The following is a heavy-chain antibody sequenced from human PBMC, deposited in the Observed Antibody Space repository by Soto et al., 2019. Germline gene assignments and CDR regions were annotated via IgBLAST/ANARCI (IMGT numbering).Heavy chain of an antibody. D-gene: IGHD2-15*01. CDR1: GGSISSTNW. CDR3: ATLPPRIVVSLLPIPT. Sequence: QVQLRESGPRLVKTSGTLSLTCAVSGGSISSTNWWTWVRQTPGKGLEWIGEIYHTGSPTYSPSLRGLAHCSVDKSNNQFSLRLISVTAADTAVYYCATLPPRIVVSLLPIPTWGQGILVTVSS. J-gene: IGHJ5*02. CDR2: IYHTGSP. V-gene: IGHV4-4*02.